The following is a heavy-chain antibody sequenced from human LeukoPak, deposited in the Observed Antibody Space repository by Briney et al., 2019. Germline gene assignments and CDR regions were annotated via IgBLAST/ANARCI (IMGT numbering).Heavy chain of an antibody. CDR1: GGSFSGYY. CDR2: INHSGST. Sequence: SETLSLTCAVYGGSFSGYYWSWIRQPPGKGLEWIGEINHSGSTNYNPSLKSRVTISVDTSKNQFSLKLSSVTAADTAVYYCARDPTLLSSGWQEFYFDFWGQGTLVTVSS. D-gene: IGHD6-25*01. J-gene: IGHJ4*02. CDR3: ARDPTLLSSGWQEFYFDF. V-gene: IGHV4-34*01.